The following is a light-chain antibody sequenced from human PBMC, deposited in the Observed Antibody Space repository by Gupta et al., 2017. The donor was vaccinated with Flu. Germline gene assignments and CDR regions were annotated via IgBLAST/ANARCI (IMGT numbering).Light chain of an antibody. V-gene: IGLV2-14*01. J-gene: IGLJ3*02. Sequence: QSALTQPASVSGSPGPSITISCTGTRSDVGGYKYVSWYQQHPGKAPKLMIYEVSNRPSGVSDRFSGSKSGNTASLIISGLQTEDEADYYCSSYTSVSTWVFGGGTKLTVL. CDR3: SSYTSVSTWV. CDR1: RSDVGGYKY. CDR2: EVS.